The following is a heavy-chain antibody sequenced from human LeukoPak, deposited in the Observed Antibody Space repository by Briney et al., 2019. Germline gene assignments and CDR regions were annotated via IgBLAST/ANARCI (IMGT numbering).Heavy chain of an antibody. Sequence: ASVKVSCKASGYTFTGYYMHWVRQAPGQGLEWMGWINPNSGGTNYAQKFQGRVTMTRDTSISTAYMELSRLRSDDTAVYCCAPLVAATTPQGGNYWGQGTLVTVSS. CDR2: INPNSGGT. D-gene: IGHD2-15*01. J-gene: IGHJ4*02. V-gene: IGHV1-2*02. CDR1: GYTFTGYY. CDR3: APLVAATTPQGGNY.